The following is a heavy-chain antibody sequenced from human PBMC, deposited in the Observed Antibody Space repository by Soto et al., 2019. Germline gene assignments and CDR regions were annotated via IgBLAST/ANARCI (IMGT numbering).Heavy chain of an antibody. CDR1: GGSISRSTYC. CDR3: ASQVVASRHFDY. CDR2: VFYSGAT. Sequence: QLQLQESGPGLLKSSETLSLTCTVSGGSISRSTYCWGWIRQPPGKGLEWIGSVFYSGATYHNPSLKSRVTMSKDTSKNQFSLNLSSVTAAHTAVYYCASQVVASRHFDYWGQGTLVTVSS. J-gene: IGHJ4*02. D-gene: IGHD2-15*01. V-gene: IGHV4-39*01.